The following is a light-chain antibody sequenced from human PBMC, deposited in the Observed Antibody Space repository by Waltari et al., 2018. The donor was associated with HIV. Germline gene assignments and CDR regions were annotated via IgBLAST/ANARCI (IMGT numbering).Light chain of an antibody. Sequence: DIQLTQSPSSLSASIGDRVTITCQASQDVIDYLNWYHQKQGKSPKLLIYEASKLETGVPSRFSGSGSGTDFTITISSLQPEDIATYYCQQYDKVPLYTFGQGTKLEIK. CDR2: EAS. V-gene: IGKV1-33*01. J-gene: IGKJ2*01. CDR1: QDVIDY. CDR3: QQYDKVPLYT.